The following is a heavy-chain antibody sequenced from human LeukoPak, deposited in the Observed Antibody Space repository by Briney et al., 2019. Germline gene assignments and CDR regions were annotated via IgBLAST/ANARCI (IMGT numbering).Heavy chain of an antibody. CDR3: ARDPYPSGSDAFDI. Sequence: PSETLSLTCTVSGGSISSGSYYWSWIRQPAGKGLEWIGRIYTSGSTNYNPSLKSRVTISVDTSKNQFSLKLSSVTAADTAVYYCARDPYPSGSDAFDIWGQGTMVTVSS. CDR1: GGSISSGSYY. CDR2: IYTSGST. J-gene: IGHJ3*02. D-gene: IGHD2-2*01. V-gene: IGHV4-61*02.